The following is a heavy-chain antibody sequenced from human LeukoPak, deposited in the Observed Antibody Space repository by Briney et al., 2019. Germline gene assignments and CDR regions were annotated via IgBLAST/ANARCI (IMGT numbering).Heavy chain of an antibody. V-gene: IGHV1-24*01. CDR1: GYTLTELS. CDR2: FDVEGGET. J-gene: IGHJ5*02. Sequence: ASVKVSCKVSGYTLTELSMHWVRQAPGKGLEWMGGFDVEGGETIYARKFQGRVTMTEDTSTDTAYMELSSLRSEDTAVYYCARGDSSSWYPNWFDPWGQGTLVTVSS. D-gene: IGHD6-13*01. CDR3: ARGDSSSWYPNWFDP.